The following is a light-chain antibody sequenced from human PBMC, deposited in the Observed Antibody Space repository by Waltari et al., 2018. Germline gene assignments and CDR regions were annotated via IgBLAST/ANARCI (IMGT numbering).Light chain of an antibody. V-gene: IGLV2-11*01. CDR3: CAYAGSYILV. CDR1: SSDVGGYNS. J-gene: IGLJ2*01. Sequence: QSALTQPRSVSGSPGQSVTIPRPGTSSDVGGYNSVSWYQQHPGKAPKLMIYDVNKRPSGVPDRFSGSKSGNTASLTISGLQAEDEADFYCCAYAGSYILVFGGGTKLTVL. CDR2: DVN.